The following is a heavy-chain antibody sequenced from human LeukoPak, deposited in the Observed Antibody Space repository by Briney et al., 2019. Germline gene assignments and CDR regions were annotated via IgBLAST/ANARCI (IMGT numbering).Heavy chain of an antibody. CDR2: IRYDGSNK. CDR3: AKGQWFGELLSGGVDY. Sequence: PGGSLRLSCAASGFTFSSYGMHWVRQAPGKGLEWVAFIRYDGSNKYYADSVKGRFTISRDNSKNTLYLRMNSLRAEDTAVYYCAKGQWFGELLSGGVDYWGQGTLVTVSS. D-gene: IGHD3-10*01. J-gene: IGHJ4*02. CDR1: GFTFSSYG. V-gene: IGHV3-30*02.